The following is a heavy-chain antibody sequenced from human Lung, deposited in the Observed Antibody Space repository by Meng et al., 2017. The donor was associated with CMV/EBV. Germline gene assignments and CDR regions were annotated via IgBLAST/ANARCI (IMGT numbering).Heavy chain of an antibody. D-gene: IGHD1-26*01. J-gene: IGHJ4*02. CDR1: DSTLSNAW. CDR2: KKSESDGGTA. V-gene: IGHV3-15*07. Sequence: CVASDSTLSNAWRNGDRQAQGKGLEWVGSKKSESDGGTAETAEPVKGRFTISRDDSRNTVDLQMDNMKTEDTAVYYCTTGWGQYFDYWGRGALVTVSS. CDR3: TTGWGQYFDY.